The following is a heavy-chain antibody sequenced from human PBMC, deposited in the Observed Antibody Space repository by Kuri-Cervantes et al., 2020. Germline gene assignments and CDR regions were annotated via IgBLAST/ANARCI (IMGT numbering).Heavy chain of an antibody. CDR1: GFTFSNYW. Sequence: GESLKISCASSGFTFSNYWMSWVRQAPGKGLEWVAVISYDGSNKYYADSVKGRFTISRDNAKNSMYLQMNSLRGEDTAVYYCVRVGGSSAHFDYWGQGTLVTVSS. CDR3: VRVGGSSAHFDY. V-gene: IGHV3-30*03. D-gene: IGHD3-10*01. CDR2: ISYDGSNK. J-gene: IGHJ4*02.